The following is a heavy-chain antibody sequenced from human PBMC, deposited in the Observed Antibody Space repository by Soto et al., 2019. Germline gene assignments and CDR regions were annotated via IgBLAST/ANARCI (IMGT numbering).Heavy chain of an antibody. J-gene: IGHJ4*02. CDR1: GGSIIGYC. D-gene: IGHD4-17*01. V-gene: IGHV4-59*01. CDR2: IYYSGST. Sequence: PSVTLSLTCTVAGGSIIGYCWSWIRQPPGKGLEWIGYIYYSGSTNYNPSLKSRVTISVDTSKNQFSLKLSSVTAADTAVYYCARRYGASFDYWGQGTLVTVSS. CDR3: ARRYGASFDY.